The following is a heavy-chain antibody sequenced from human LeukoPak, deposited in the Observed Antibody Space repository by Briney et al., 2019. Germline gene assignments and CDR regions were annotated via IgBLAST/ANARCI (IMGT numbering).Heavy chain of an antibody. J-gene: IGHJ4*02. D-gene: IGHD5-24*01. CDR3: GRSLEMATVLLGY. V-gene: IGHV3-7*01. CDR1: RFTFSNYW. Sequence: GGSLRLSCAASRFTFSNYWMTWVRQAPGKGLEWVANIKQDGSEKNYVDSVKGRFTISRDNAKNSLYLQMSSLKAEDTDVYYCGRSLEMATVLLGYWGQGTLVTVSS. CDR2: IKQDGSEK.